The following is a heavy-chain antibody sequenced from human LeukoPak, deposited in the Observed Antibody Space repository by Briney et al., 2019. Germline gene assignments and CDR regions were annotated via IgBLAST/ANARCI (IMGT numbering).Heavy chain of an antibody. D-gene: IGHD2/OR15-2a*01. CDR3: ARPRIYPGQSRGWFDP. CDR1: GGSISSYY. Sequence: SETLSLTCTVSGGSISSYYWSWIRQPPGKGLEWIGYIYYSGSTNYNPSLKSRVTISVDTSKNQFSLKLSSVTAADTAVYYCARPRIYPGQSRGWFDPWGQGTLVTVSS. J-gene: IGHJ5*02. V-gene: IGHV4-59*12. CDR2: IYYSGST.